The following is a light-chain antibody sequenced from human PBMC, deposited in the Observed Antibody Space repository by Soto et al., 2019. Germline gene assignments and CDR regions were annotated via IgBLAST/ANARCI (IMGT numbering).Light chain of an antibody. J-gene: IGLJ2*01. CDR3: QVWDSSSDHPGV. V-gene: IGLV3-21*02. Sequence: SYELTQPPSVSVAPGQTARITCGGNNIGSKSVHWYQQKPCQAPVLVVYDESDRPTGIPERFSGSNSGNTATLTISRVGAGDEADYYCQVWDSSSDHPGVFGGGTKVTVL. CDR2: DES. CDR1: NIGSKS.